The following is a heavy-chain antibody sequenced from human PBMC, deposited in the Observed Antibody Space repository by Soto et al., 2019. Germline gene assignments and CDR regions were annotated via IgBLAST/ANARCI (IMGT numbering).Heavy chain of an antibody. CDR2: ISGSGGST. CDR1: GFTFSSYA. D-gene: IGHD3-22*01. CDR3: AKDQNYYDSSGYYEPFDY. V-gene: IGHV3-23*01. J-gene: IGHJ4*02. Sequence: PVGSLRLSCAASGFTFSSYAMSWVRQAPGKGLEWVSAISGSGGSTYYADSVKGRFTISRDNSKNTLYLQMNSLRAEDTAVYYCAKDQNYYDSSGYYEPFDYWGQGTLVTVSS.